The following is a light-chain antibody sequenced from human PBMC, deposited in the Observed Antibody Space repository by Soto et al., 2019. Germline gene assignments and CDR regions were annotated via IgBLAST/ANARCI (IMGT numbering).Light chain of an antibody. Sequence: DIQLTHSPSLLSASIGDRVTITCRASHDISTFLAWYQQKPGKAPKLWIYEASTLQIAVPSRISGSGSGTEFTLTISGLLPEDFAAYHCEQLYHLTFTFGQGTRLDTK. V-gene: IGKV1-9*01. J-gene: IGKJ5*01. CDR1: HDISTF. CDR3: EQLYHLTFT. CDR2: EAS.